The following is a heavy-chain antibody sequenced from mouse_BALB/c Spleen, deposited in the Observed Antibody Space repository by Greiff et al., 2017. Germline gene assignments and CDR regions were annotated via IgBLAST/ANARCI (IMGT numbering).Heavy chain of an antibody. CDR1: GFTFTDYY. V-gene: IGHV7-3*02. CDR3: ARARVRDAMDY. Sequence: EVQLVESGGGLVQPGGSLRLSCATSGFTFTDYYMSWVRQPPGKALEWLGFIRNKANGYTTEYSASVKGRFTISRDNSQSILYLQMNTLRAEDSATYYCARARVRDAMDYWGQGTSVTVSS. D-gene: IGHD2-14*01. CDR2: IRNKANGYTT. J-gene: IGHJ4*01.